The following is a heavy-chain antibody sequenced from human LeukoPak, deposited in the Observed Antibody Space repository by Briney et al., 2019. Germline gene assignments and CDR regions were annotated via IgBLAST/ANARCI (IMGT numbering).Heavy chain of an antibody. D-gene: IGHD1-26*01. Sequence: ASVKVSCKVSGYTLTELSMHWVRQAPGKGLEWMGGFDPEDGETIYAQKFQGRVTMTEDTSTDTAYMELSSLRSEDTVVYYCAAGEVIVGATPRLDYWGQGTLVTVSS. CDR2: FDPEDGET. CDR1: GYTLTELS. J-gene: IGHJ4*02. V-gene: IGHV1-24*01. CDR3: AAGEVIVGATPRLDY.